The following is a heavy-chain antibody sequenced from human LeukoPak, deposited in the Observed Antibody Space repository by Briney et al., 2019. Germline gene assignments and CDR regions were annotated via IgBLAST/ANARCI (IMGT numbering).Heavy chain of an antibody. J-gene: IGHJ6*03. CDR1: GATFSSYA. CDR3: ARVVRYSYYYYYMDV. D-gene: IGHD1-26*01. V-gene: IGHV1-69*05. Sequence: SVKVSCKASGATFSSYAISWVRQAPGQGLEWMGGIIPIFGTANYAQKFQGRVTITTDESTSTAYMELSSLRSEDTAVYYCARVVRYSYYYYYMDVWGKGTTVTVSS. CDR2: IIPIFGTA.